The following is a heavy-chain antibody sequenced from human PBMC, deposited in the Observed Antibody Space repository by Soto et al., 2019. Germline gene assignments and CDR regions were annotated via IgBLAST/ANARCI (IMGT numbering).Heavy chain of an antibody. CDR3: ARGQLVWYGDLTPYHRDMDV. CDR2: ISHDGGT. CDR1: GGSFDDFY. D-gene: IGHD3-10*01. Sequence: SETLSLTCAFYGGSFDDFYWSWVRQSPGKGLEWVGGISHDGGTNYSPSLASRVSTSVDTSKNQFSLHLRSVTAADTGLYYCARGQLVWYGDLTPYHRDMDVWGQGTTVTVSS. V-gene: IGHV4-34*01. J-gene: IGHJ6*02.